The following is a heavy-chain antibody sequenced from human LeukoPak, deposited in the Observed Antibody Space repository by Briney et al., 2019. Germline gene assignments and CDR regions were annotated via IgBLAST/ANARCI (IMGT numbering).Heavy chain of an antibody. CDR3: VRDLGITMIVY. J-gene: IGHJ4*02. V-gene: IGHV1-46*01. Sequence: ASVKVSCKASGYTFTSYYMHWVRQAPGQGLEWMGIINPSGGSTSYAQKFQGRVTMTRDTSTSTVYMELSSLRSEDTAVYYCVRDLGITMIVYWGQGTLVTVSS. D-gene: IGHD3-22*01. CDR1: GYTFTSYY. CDR2: INPSGGST.